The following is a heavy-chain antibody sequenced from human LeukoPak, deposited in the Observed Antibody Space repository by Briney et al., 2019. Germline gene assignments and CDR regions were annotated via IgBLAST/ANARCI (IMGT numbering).Heavy chain of an antibody. CDR1: GFTFSSYS. Sequence: GGSPRLSCAASGFTFSSYSMNWVRQAPGKGLEWVSSISSSSSYIYYADSVKGRFTISRDNAKNSLYLQMNSLRAEDTAVYYCASFISGYSTGQYYFDYWGQGTLVTVSS. CDR3: ASFISGYSTGQYYFDY. V-gene: IGHV3-21*01. CDR2: ISSSSSYI. D-gene: IGHD6-25*01. J-gene: IGHJ4*02.